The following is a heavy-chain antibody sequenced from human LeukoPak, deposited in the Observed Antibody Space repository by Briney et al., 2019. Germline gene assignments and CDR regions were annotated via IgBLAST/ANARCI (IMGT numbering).Heavy chain of an antibody. V-gene: IGHV1-18*01. D-gene: IGHD3-10*01. J-gene: IGHJ4*02. Sequence: ASVKVSCKASGFHFTSFYINWVRRAPGQGLEWMGWISPYNGNTYYEETLQGRITMTTDTSTSTAYMELRSLTSDDTAVYYCARIPHFGESYFDSWGQGTLVTVSS. CDR1: GFHFTSFY. CDR3: ARIPHFGESYFDS. CDR2: ISPYNGNT.